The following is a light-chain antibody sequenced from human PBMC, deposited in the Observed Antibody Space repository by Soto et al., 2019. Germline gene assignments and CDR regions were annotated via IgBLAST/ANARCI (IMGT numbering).Light chain of an antibody. CDR2: DAS. V-gene: IGKV3-11*01. Sequence: EIVLTQSPATLSLSPGEGVTLSCRASQSVTRYLAWYQQKRGQAPRLLIYDASNRATGIPARFSGSGSGTDFTLTISSLEPEDFAVYFCQQRSAWPRTFGHGTKVEVK. CDR3: QQRSAWPRT. CDR1: QSVTRY. J-gene: IGKJ1*01.